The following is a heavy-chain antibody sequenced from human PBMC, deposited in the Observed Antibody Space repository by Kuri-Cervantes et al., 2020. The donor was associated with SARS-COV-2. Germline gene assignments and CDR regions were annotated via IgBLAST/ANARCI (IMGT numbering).Heavy chain of an antibody. CDR1: GFTFSSYA. D-gene: IGHD3-3*01. CDR3: AREGGAKVYYDFWSGMGLFDP. J-gene: IGHJ5*02. Sequence: GESLKISCAASGFTFSSYAMSWVRQAPGKGLEWVSAISGSGGSTYYADSVKGRFTISRDNSKNTLYLQMNSLRAEDTAVYYCAREGGAKVYYDFWSGMGLFDPWGQGSLVTVSS. V-gene: IGHV3-23*01. CDR2: ISGSGGST.